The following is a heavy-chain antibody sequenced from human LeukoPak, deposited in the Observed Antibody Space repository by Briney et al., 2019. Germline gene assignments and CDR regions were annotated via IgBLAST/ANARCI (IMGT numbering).Heavy chain of an antibody. Sequence: SETLSLTCTVSGGSLSPHYWSWLRQSPGKGLEWIGYIFHNGSPNYNPSLKSRVTISLDTSKNQFSLKLNSVTAADTVIYYCARETSRGDYSPDLGGQGTLVTVSS. CDR3: ARETSRGDYSPDL. CDR2: IFHNGSP. D-gene: IGHD2-15*01. J-gene: IGHJ4*02. CDR1: GGSLSPHY. V-gene: IGHV4-59*11.